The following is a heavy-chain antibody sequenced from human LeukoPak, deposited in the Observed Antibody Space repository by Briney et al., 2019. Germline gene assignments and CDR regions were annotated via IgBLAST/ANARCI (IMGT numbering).Heavy chain of an antibody. CDR3: ARHIGYSAWNPDY. CDR2: IYPYDSDT. V-gene: IGHV5-51*01. CDR1: GYSFTSYW. D-gene: IGHD5-12*01. J-gene: IGHJ4*02. Sequence: GESLKISCNASGYSFTSYWIGWVRQMPGKGLEWMGIIYPYDSDTRYGPSFQGQVTISADKSISTAYLQWSNLKASDTAMYYCARHIGYSAWNPDYWGQGTLVTVSS.